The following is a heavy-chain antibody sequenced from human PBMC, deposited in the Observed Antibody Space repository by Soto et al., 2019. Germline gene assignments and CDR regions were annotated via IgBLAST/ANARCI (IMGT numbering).Heavy chain of an antibody. CDR2: IYYSGST. CDR3: ARGNPSTYDILTGPKYYFDY. D-gene: IGHD3-9*01. CDR1: GGSISSGDYY. Sequence: SETLSLTCTVSGGSISSGDYYWSWIRQPPGKGLEWIGYIYYSGSTYYNPSLKSRVTISVDTSKNQFSLKLSSVTAADTAVYYCARGNPSTYDILTGPKYYFDYWGQGTLVTVSS. J-gene: IGHJ4*02. V-gene: IGHV4-30-4*01.